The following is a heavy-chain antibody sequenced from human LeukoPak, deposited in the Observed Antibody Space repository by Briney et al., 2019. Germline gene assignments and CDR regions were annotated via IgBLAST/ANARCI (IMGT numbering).Heavy chain of an antibody. CDR1: GFTVSSNY. CDR2: ISGSGGST. CDR3: AKRTDYSNYGPFDY. Sequence: GGSLRLSCAASGFTVSSNYMSWVRQAPGKGLEWVSAISGSGGSTYYADSVKGRFTISRDNSKNTLFLQMNSLRAEDTAVYYCAKRTDYSNYGPFDYWGQGTLVTASS. J-gene: IGHJ4*02. D-gene: IGHD4-11*01. V-gene: IGHV3-23*01.